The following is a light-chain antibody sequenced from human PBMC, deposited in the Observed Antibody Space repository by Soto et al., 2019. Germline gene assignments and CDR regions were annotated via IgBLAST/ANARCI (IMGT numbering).Light chain of an antibody. CDR2: GAS. V-gene: IGKV3-20*01. CDR1: QSIGGNF. Sequence: ETVLTQSPGTLSLSPGEGATLSCRASQSIGGNFLAWYQQRRGQAPRLLIHGASNRATGIPDRFSGSGSGTDFTLTITRLEPEDFAVYYCQQYGGSPRTFGQGTKVE. CDR3: QQYGGSPRT. J-gene: IGKJ1*01.